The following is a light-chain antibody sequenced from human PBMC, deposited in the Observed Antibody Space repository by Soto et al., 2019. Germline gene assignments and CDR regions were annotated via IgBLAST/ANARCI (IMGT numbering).Light chain of an antibody. CDR2: DAS. J-gene: IGKJ2*01. CDR3: QQRNRWLWT. CDR1: QSVSNY. Sequence: EIVLTQSPATLSLSPGERATLSCRASQSVSNYLAWYQQKPGQAPRLLMYDASKRATGIPARFSGSGSGTDFTLTISSLEPDDFAVDYGQQRNRWLWTFGQGTKLEIK. V-gene: IGKV3-11*01.